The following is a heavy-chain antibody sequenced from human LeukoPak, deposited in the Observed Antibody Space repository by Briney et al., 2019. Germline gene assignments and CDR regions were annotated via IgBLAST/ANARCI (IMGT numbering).Heavy chain of an antibody. CDR1: GGSISSNSFH. V-gene: IGHV4-39*01. CDR2: IDYSGST. J-gene: IGHJ5*02. Sequence: SETLSLTCTVSGGSISSNSFHWGWIRQPPGKGLEWIGSIDYSGSTYYNPSLKSRVTISVDTSKNQFSLKLQSVTAAHTAVYYCARRLNWFDPWGQGTLVTVSS. CDR3: ARRLNWFDP. D-gene: IGHD3-16*01.